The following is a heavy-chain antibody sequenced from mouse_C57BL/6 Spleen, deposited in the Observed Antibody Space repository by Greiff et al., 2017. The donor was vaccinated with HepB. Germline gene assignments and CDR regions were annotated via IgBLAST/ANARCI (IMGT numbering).Heavy chain of an antibody. D-gene: IGHD2-3*01. J-gene: IGHJ3*01. V-gene: IGHV1-54*01. CDR1: GYAFTNYL. CDR2: INPGSGGT. CDR3: ARSEGYDGCFAWFAY. Sequence: LVESGAELVRPGTSVKVSCKASGYAFTNYLIEWVKQRPGQGLEWIGVINPGSGGTNYNEKFKGKATLTADKSSSTAYMQLSSLTSEDSAVYFCARSEGYDGCFAWFAYWGQGTLVTVSA.